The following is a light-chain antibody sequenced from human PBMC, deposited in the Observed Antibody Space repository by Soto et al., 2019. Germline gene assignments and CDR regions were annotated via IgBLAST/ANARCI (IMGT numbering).Light chain of an antibody. Sequence: VLTQYQVTLSLSPGERVTLSCRASQSVGSYLAWYQQKPDQAPRLLIHDVSNRATDILARFSGSGSGTDFTLTISSLEPDDFAVYYCQQRSNWPHTFGGGTKVEIE. CDR3: QQRSNWPHT. CDR2: DVS. J-gene: IGKJ4*01. CDR1: QSVGSY. V-gene: IGKV3-11*01.